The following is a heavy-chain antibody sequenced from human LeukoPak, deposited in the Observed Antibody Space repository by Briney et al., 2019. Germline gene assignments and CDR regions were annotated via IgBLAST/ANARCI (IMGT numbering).Heavy chain of an antibody. CDR2: ISSDGSST. J-gene: IGHJ4*02. V-gene: IGHV3-74*01. D-gene: IGHD2-15*01. CDR3: ARVASFCSGGSCYDY. CDR1: GFTFSSYS. Sequence: QAGGSLRLSCAASGFTFSSYSMNWVRQAPGKGLVWVSRISSDGSSTTYADSVKGRFTLSRDNAKSTLYLQMNSLRAEDTAVYYCARVASFCSGGSCYDYWGQGTLVTVSS.